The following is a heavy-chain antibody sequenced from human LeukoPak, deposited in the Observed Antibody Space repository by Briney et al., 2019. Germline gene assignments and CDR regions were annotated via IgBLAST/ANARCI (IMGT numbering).Heavy chain of an antibody. D-gene: IGHD6-19*01. CDR1: GGSISNYD. Sequence: SETLSLTCTVSGGSISNYDWSWIRQPAGKGLEWIGHISTSGSTNYNPSLKCRVTISIDNSNNQFSLKLSSATAADTAVYYCARDRGVTVPGRRLDYWGQGTLVTVSS. V-gene: IGHV4-4*07. CDR3: ARDRGVTVPGRRLDY. CDR2: ISTSGST. J-gene: IGHJ4*02.